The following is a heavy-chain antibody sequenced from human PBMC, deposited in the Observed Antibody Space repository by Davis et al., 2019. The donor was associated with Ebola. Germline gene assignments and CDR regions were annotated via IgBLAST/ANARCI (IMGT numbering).Heavy chain of an antibody. Sequence: SETLSLTCVISGDTVSSNSVAWNWIRQSPSRGLDWLGRTYYRSKWHFEYAESVKSRITINPDTSRNQFSLQLDSVTPEDTAVYYCARGPPMDVWGQGTTVTVSS. V-gene: IGHV6-1*01. CDR2: TYYRSKWHF. CDR1: GDTVSSNSVA. J-gene: IGHJ6*02. CDR3: ARGPPMDV.